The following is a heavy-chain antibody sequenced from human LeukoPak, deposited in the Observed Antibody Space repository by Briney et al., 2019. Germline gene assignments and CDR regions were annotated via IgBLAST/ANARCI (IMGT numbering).Heavy chain of an antibody. Sequence: SETLSLTCAVYGGSFSGYYWSWIRQPPGKGLEWIGEINHSGSTNYNPSLKSRVTISVDTSKNQFSLKLSSVTAADTAVYYCARYHSPNDAFDIWGQETMVTVSS. CDR3: ARYHSPNDAFDI. J-gene: IGHJ3*02. V-gene: IGHV4-34*01. D-gene: IGHD1-14*01. CDR1: GGSFSGYY. CDR2: INHSGST.